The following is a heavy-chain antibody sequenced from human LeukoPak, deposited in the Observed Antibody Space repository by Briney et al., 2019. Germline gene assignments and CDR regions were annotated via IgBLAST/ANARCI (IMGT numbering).Heavy chain of an antibody. D-gene: IGHD5-12*01. CDR3: ARSRFAHNGYDPLIFDY. V-gene: IGHV3-74*01. CDR2: LKNDGSST. CDR1: GFTFSSYW. Sequence: GWALRLSCASSGFTFSSYWMHGVRQASGKGLVWVSRLKNDGSSTSYADSVRGRLTISRDKATNTLYLQMNSLRAEEPAVYYCARSRFAHNGYDPLIFDYWGQGTLVTVSS. J-gene: IGHJ4*02.